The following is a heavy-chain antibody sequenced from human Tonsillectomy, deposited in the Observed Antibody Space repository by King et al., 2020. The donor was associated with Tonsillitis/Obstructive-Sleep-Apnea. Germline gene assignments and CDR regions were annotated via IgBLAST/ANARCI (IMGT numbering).Heavy chain of an antibody. Sequence: VQLVESGGCLVPPVGSLRHSCSASGFTVSGTYMSCVRKRPGKGLELVSLIYIGGVISYTDSVKDRFTISRDISKNTLYLQMNGPRAEDTAVYYCATRPHGDYPFFDYWGQGTLVTVSS. CDR1: GFTVSGTY. J-gene: IGHJ4*02. CDR3: ATRPHGDYPFFDY. V-gene: IGHV3-66*01. D-gene: IGHD4-17*01. CDR2: IYIGGVI.